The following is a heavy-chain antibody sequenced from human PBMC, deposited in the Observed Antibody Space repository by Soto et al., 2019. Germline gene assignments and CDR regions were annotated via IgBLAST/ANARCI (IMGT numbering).Heavy chain of an antibody. CDR2: ISYDGSNK. V-gene: IGHV3-30*18. D-gene: IGHD6-19*01. Sequence: GGSLRLSCAASGFTFSSYGMHWVRQAPGKGLEWVAVISYDGSNKYYADSVKGRFTISRDNSKNTLYLQMNSLRAEDTAVYYCAKGMEQWLEKYFQHWGQGTMVTVSA. CDR1: GFTFSSYG. J-gene: IGHJ1*01. CDR3: AKGMEQWLEKYFQH.